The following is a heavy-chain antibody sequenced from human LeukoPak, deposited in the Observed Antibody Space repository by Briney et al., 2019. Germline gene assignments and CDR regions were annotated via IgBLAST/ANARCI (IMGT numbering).Heavy chain of an antibody. CDR1: GFTFRSYS. CDR2: IRSSTSDT. D-gene: IGHD3-22*01. J-gene: IGHJ3*02. Sequence: PGGSLRLSCAASGFTFRSYSMNWVRQAPGKGLEWVSSIRSSTSDTYYADSVKGRFTIFRDNAKNSLHLQMNSLRAEDTAVYFCARDDYYDSTAYFPDDAFDIWGQGTMVTVSS. CDR3: ARDDYYDSTAYFPDDAFDI. V-gene: IGHV3-21*06.